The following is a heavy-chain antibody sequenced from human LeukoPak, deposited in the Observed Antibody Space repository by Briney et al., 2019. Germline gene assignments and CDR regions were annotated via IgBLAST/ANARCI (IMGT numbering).Heavy chain of an antibody. CDR1: GVSISSGDYY. CDR2: IYYSGST. Sequence: PSQTLSLTCTVSGVSISSGDYYWSWIRQPPGKGLEWIGYIYYSGSTYYNPSLKSRVTISVDTSKNQFSLKLSSVTAADTAVYYCATVVVPAAMVDYWGQGTLVTVSS. CDR3: ATVVVPAAMVDY. D-gene: IGHD2-2*01. V-gene: IGHV4-30-4*01. J-gene: IGHJ4*02.